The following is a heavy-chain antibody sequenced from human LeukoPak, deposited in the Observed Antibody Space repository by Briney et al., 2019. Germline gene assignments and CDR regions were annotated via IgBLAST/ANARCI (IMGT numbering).Heavy chain of an antibody. CDR2: IYPGDSDT. CDR1: GYSFTSYW. D-gene: IGHD3-3*01. V-gene: IGHV5-51*01. CDR3: ARQGLPSSGIDP. J-gene: IGHJ5*02. Sequence: VESLLISCKGSGYSFTSYWIGWVRQMTGKGLEWMGIIYPGDSDTRYSPSFQGQVTISANKSISSAYLQWSSLKASATAMYYCARQGLPSSGIDPWGQGTLVTVSS.